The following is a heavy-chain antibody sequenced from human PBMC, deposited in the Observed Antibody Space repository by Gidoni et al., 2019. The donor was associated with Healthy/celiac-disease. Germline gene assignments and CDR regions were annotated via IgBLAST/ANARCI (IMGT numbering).Heavy chain of an antibody. V-gene: IGHV3-30-3*01. D-gene: IGHD6-13*01. J-gene: IGHJ4*02. CDR3: ARDESYPSSSWYPGY. CDR2: ISDDVSNK. CDR1: GFPFGSYA. Sequence: VQLVQSGGGVAQPGSSLRPPCAAPGFPFGSYAMHWVRQAPGKGLEWVAVISDDVSNKYYADSVKGRFTISRDNSKNTLYLQMNSLRAEDTAVYYCARDESYPSSSWYPGYWGQGTLVTVSS.